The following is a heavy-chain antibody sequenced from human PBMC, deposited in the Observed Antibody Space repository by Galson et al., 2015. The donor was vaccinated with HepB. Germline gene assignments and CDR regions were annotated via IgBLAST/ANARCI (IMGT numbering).Heavy chain of an antibody. CDR2: ISTYNGNT. Sequence: SVKVSCKASGYTFSSYGINWVRQAPGQGLEWMGWISTYNGNTNYAQKLQGRVTMTTDTSTSTVYMELRSLRSDDTAVYYCARECGYYHWGQGTLVTVSS. CDR1: GYTFSSYG. V-gene: IGHV1-18*04. D-gene: IGHD5-12*01. CDR3: ARECGYYH. J-gene: IGHJ5*02.